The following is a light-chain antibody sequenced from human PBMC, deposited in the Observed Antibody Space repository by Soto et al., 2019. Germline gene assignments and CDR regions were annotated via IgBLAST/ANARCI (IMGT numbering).Light chain of an antibody. CDR2: GVS. CDR1: QSVRSSY. V-gene: IGKV3-20*01. Sequence: EIVLTQSPGTLSLSPGERATLSCRASQSVRSSYLAWYQQKLGQAPRLLIYGVSNRATGIPDRFSGSGSGTAFTLTISRLESEDFAVYDCQQYGTSPRTFGQGTKVEIK. J-gene: IGKJ1*01. CDR3: QQYGTSPRT.